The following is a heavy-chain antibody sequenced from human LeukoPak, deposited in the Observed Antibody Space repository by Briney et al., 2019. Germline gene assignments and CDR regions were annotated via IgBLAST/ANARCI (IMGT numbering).Heavy chain of an antibody. Sequence: SETLSLTCPVTGGSISSYHRSWIRQPAGKGLEWIGYIYYSGSTNYNPSLKSRVTISVDTSKYQFSLKLSSVTAADTAVYYCARFITMVRGAPYWYFDLWGRGTLVTVSS. CDR2: IYYSGST. J-gene: IGHJ2*01. CDR3: ARFITMVRGAPYWYFDL. CDR1: GGSISSYH. V-gene: IGHV4-59*01. D-gene: IGHD3-10*01.